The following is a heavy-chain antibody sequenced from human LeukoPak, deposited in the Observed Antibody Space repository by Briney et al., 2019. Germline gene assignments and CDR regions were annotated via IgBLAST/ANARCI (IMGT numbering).Heavy chain of an antibody. J-gene: IGHJ3*02. CDR3: ARTIVGATRGAFDI. CDR2: ISYDGSNK. CDR1: GFTFSSYA. V-gene: IGHV3-30-3*01. D-gene: IGHD1-26*01. Sequence: GGSLRLSCAASGFTFSSYAMHWVRQAPGKGLEWVAVISYDGSNKYYADSVKGRFTISRDNSKNTLYLQMNSLRAEDTAVYHCARTIVGATRGAFDIWGQGTMVTVSS.